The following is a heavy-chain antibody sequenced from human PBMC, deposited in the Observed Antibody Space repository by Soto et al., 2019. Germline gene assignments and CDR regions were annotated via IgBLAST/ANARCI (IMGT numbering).Heavy chain of an antibody. V-gene: IGHV4-39*01. D-gene: IGHD6-19*01. CDR2: IYYSGST. J-gene: IGHJ4*02. Sequence: QLQLQESGPGLVKPSETLSLTCTVSGGSISSSSYYWGWIRQPPGKGLEWIGSIYYSGSTYYNPSLKSRVTISVDTSKNQFSLKLSSVTAADTAVYYCAGGVAPGYSSGWTRGGFGYWGQGTLVTVSS. CDR1: GGSISSSSYY. CDR3: AGGVAPGYSSGWTRGGFGY.